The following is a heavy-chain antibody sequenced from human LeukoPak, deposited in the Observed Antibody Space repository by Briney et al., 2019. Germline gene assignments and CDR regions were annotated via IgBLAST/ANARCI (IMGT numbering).Heavy chain of an antibody. Sequence: PSETLSLTCTVSGGPISSYYWSWIRQPPGKGLEWIGYIYYSGSTNYNPSLKSRVTISVDTSKNQFSLKLSSVTAADTAVYYCARLLAHSSGWYPYLDYWGQGTLVTVSS. CDR3: ARLLAHSSGWYPYLDY. D-gene: IGHD6-19*01. CDR1: GGPISSYY. V-gene: IGHV4-59*08. CDR2: IYYSGST. J-gene: IGHJ4*02.